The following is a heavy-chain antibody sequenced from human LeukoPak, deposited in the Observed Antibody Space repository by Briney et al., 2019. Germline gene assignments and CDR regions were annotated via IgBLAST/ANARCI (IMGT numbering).Heavy chain of an antibody. CDR1: GFTFSSYW. D-gene: IGHD6-19*01. V-gene: IGHV3-7*03. J-gene: IGHJ6*03. CDR3: ARDAPVEWLVPDYYYYMDV. Sequence: GGSLRLSCAASGFTFSSYWMSWVRQAPGKGLEWVANIKQDGSEKYYVDSVKGRFTISRDNAKNSLYLQMNSLRSDDTAVYYCARDAPVEWLVPDYYYYMDVWGKGTTVTISS. CDR2: IKQDGSEK.